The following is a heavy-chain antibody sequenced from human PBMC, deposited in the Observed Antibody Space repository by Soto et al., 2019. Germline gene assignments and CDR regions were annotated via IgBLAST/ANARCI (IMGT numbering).Heavy chain of an antibody. Sequence: SETLSLTCAVYGGSFSCYYWIWIRQPPGKGLEWIGEINHSGSTNYNPSLKSRVTISVDTSKNQFSLKLSSVTAADTAVYYCARGRAGALDYWGQGTLVTVSS. CDR3: ARGRAGALDY. D-gene: IGHD6-19*01. CDR2: INHSGST. J-gene: IGHJ4*02. CDR1: GGSFSCYY. V-gene: IGHV4-34*01.